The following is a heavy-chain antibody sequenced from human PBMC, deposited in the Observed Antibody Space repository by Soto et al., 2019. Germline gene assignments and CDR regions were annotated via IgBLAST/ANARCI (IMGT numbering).Heavy chain of an antibody. D-gene: IGHD3-10*01. CDR3: ARELWPSLDY. CDR2: ISYDGNNF. J-gene: IGHJ4*02. Sequence: PXGSLRLSCSASGVTLSRYAMHWVRQAPGKGLEWVALISYDGNNFYHPDSVKGRFSISRDNSKNTLYLQMNSLRTDDTAVYYCARELWPSLDYWGQGTLVTVSS. CDR1: GVTLSRYA. V-gene: IGHV3-30-3*01.